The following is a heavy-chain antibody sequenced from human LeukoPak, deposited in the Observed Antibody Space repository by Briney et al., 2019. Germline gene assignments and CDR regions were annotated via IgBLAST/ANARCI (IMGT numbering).Heavy chain of an antibody. V-gene: IGHV1-8*01. J-gene: IGHJ4*02. Sequence: ASVKVSCKASGYTFTSYDINWVRQATGQELEWMGWMNPHSDNTAYAQKFQGRVTMTKNTSISTAYMELSGLRSDDTAIYYCATLGDTSGYYLRDYWGQGTLVTVSS. CDR1: GYTFTSYD. D-gene: IGHD3-22*01. CDR2: MNPHSDNT. CDR3: ATLGDTSGYYLRDY.